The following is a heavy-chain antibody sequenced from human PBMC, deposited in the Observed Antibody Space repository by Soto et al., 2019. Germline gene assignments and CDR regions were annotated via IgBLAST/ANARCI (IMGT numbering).Heavy chain of an antibody. D-gene: IGHD1-26*01. V-gene: IGHV3-30-3*01. Sequence: GGSLRLSCAASGFTFSSYAMHWVRQAPGKGLEWVAVISYDGSNKYYADSVKGRSTISRDNSKNTLYLQMNSLRAEDTAVYYCARDGVGQRYYYYYYGMDVWGQGTTVTVSS. J-gene: IGHJ6*02. CDR1: GFTFSSYA. CDR2: ISYDGSNK. CDR3: ARDGVGQRYYYYYYGMDV.